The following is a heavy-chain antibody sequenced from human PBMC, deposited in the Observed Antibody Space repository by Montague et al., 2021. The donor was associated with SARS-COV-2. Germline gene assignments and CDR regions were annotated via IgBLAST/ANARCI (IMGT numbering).Heavy chain of an antibody. J-gene: IGHJ5*02. D-gene: IGHD3-16*02. Sequence: SETLSLTCAVYGGSSSGDNWSWIRQPPGKGLEWIGEINHSGSTNYNPSLKSRVTISVDTSKNQFSLKLSSVTAADTAVYYCARGYDHVWGSYRYLHWFDPWGQGTLVTVSS. CDR2: INHSGST. V-gene: IGHV4-34*01. CDR3: ARGYDHVWGSYRYLHWFDP. CDR1: GGSSSGDN.